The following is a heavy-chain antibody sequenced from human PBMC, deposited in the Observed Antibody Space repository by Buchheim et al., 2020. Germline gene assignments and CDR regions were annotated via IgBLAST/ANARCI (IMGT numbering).Heavy chain of an antibody. Sequence: EVQLLESGGGLVQPGGSLRLSCAASGFTFRSHARSWVGQAPGKGLEWVSGIGDGGGGINYADSVRGRFPIPRTNSKIPHYLQMNSLRAEDTAVYYCAKWSAATGGYYYGMDVWDQGTT. CDR2: IGDGGGGI. J-gene: IGHJ6*02. CDR3: AKWSAATGGYYYGMDV. V-gene: IGHV3-23*01. D-gene: IGHD6-25*01. CDR1: GFTFRSHA.